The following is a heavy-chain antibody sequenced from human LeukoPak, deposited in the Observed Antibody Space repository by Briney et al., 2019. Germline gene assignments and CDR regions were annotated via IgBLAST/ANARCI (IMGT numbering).Heavy chain of an antibody. D-gene: IGHD3-22*01. CDR1: GDSISGNY. Sequence: KSSETLSLTCTVSGDSISGNYWGWIRQPPGKGLEWIGSIYYSGSTYYNPSLKSRVTISVDTSKNQFSLKLSSVTAADTAVYYCASRKVYYYDSSGYWDAFDIWGQGTMVTVSS. J-gene: IGHJ3*02. CDR2: IYYSGST. V-gene: IGHV4-38-2*02. CDR3: ASRKVYYYDSSGYWDAFDI.